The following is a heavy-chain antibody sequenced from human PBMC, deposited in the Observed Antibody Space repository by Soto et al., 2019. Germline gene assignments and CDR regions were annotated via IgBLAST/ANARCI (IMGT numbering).Heavy chain of an antibody. CDR1: GYSFTSYW. CDR2: IYPGDSDT. Sequence: HGESLKISCKGSGYSFTSYWIGWVRQMPGKGLEWMGIIYPGDSDTRYSPSFQGQVTISADKSISTAYLQWSSLKASDTAMYYCARQSCSGGSCYWFDPWGQGTLVTVSS. CDR3: ARQSCSGGSCYWFDP. D-gene: IGHD2-15*01. J-gene: IGHJ5*02. V-gene: IGHV5-51*01.